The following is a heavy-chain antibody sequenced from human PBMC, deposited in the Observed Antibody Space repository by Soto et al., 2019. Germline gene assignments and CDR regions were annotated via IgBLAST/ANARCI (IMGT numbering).Heavy chain of an antibody. CDR1: GGSISKFY. D-gene: IGHD3-10*01. Sequence: SETLSLTCSVSGGSISKFYWSWIRKTAGKGLEWMGRVYATGSTDYSPSLRSRVAMSVDISRKTFSLRLTSVTAADTGMYYCVRDGSKTLRDWFDPWGQG. J-gene: IGHJ5*02. CDR3: VRDGSKTLRDWFDP. V-gene: IGHV4-4*07. CDR2: VYATGST.